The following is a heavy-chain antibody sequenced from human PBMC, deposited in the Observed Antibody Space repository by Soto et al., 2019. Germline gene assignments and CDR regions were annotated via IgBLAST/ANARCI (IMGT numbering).Heavy chain of an antibody. V-gene: IGHV4-31*03. CDR3: ARDPTYYYDSSGPTARGGMDV. J-gene: IGHJ6*02. CDR2: TYYSGST. Sequence: PSETLSLTCTVSGGSISSGGYYWSWIRQHPGKGLEWIGYTYYSGSTYYNPSLKSRVTISVDTSKNQFSLKLSSVTAADTAVYYCARDPTYYYDSSGPTARGGMDVWGQGTTVTVSS. D-gene: IGHD3-22*01. CDR1: GGSISSGGYY.